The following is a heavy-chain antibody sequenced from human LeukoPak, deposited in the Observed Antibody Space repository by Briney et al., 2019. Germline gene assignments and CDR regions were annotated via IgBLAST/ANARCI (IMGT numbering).Heavy chain of an antibody. CDR1: GFTFSSYA. Sequence: GGSLRLSCAASGFTFSSYAVSWVRQAPGKGLEWVSSIIGVGGSTYYVDSGKGRFTISRDNSKNTLYLQMNSLRAEDTAVYYCAKEVDYESSGEFDYWGQGTLVTVSS. CDR3: AKEVDYESSGEFDY. V-gene: IGHV3-23*01. D-gene: IGHD3-22*01. CDR2: IIGVGGST. J-gene: IGHJ4*02.